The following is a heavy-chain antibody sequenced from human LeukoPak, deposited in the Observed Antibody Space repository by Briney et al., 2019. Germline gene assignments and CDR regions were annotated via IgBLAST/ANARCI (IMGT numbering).Heavy chain of an antibody. CDR1: GYTFTGYY. CDR3: ARDIQLWYKDYYYYYGMDV. V-gene: IGHV1-2*02. D-gene: IGHD5-18*01. Sequence: ASVKASCKASGYTFTGYYMHWVRQAPGQGLEWMGWINPNSGGTNYAQKFQGRVTMTRDTSISTAYMELSRLRSDDTAVYYCARDIQLWYKDYYYYYGMDVWGQGTTVTVSS. CDR2: INPNSGGT. J-gene: IGHJ6*02.